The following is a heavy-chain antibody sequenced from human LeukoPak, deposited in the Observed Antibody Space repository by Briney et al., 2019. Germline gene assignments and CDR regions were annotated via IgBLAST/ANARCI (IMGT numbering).Heavy chain of an antibody. CDR2: IYSDGTT. CDR1: GFTVSSNY. CDR3: ARMSVARYWYFDL. Sequence: GGSLRLSCAASGFTVSSNYMSWVRQAPGKGLGWASVIYSDGTTYYADSVKGRFTISRDNSKNTLYPQMDSLKAEDTAVYYCARMSVARYWYFDLWGRGTLVTVSS. D-gene: IGHD6-19*01. J-gene: IGHJ2*01. V-gene: IGHV3-66*01.